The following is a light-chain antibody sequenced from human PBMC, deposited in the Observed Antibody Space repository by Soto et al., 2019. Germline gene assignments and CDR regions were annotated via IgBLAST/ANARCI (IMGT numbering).Light chain of an antibody. CDR3: QQYGSSPRIT. CDR2: GAY. Sequence: ELVLTQSPGTLSVSPGDSATLSCRASQSVSSSYLAWYQQKPGQAPRLLIYGAYSRATGIPDRFSGSGSGTDFTLTISRLEPEDFAVYYCQQYGSSPRITFGQGTRLEIK. V-gene: IGKV3-20*01. CDR1: QSVSSSY. J-gene: IGKJ5*01.